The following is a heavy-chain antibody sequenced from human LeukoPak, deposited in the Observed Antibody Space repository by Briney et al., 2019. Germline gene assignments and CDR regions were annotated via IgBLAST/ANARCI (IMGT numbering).Heavy chain of an antibody. J-gene: IGHJ4*02. Sequence: PGRSLRLSCAASGFTFSSYGMHWVRQAPGKGLEWVAVISYDGSNKYYADSVKGRFTISRDNSKNTLYLQMNSLRAEDTAVYYCAKESSGSYYYFDYWGQGILVTVSS. CDR1: GFTFSSYG. CDR3: AKESSGSYYYFDY. V-gene: IGHV3-30*18. D-gene: IGHD1-26*01. CDR2: ISYDGSNK.